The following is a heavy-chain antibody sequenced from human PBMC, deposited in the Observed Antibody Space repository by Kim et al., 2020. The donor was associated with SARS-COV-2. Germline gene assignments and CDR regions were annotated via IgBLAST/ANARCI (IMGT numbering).Heavy chain of an antibody. J-gene: IGHJ4*02. V-gene: IGHV3-64D*09. Sequence: GGSLRLSCSASGFTFSSYAMHWVRQAPGKGLEYVSAISSNGGSTYYADSVKGRFTISRDNSKNTLYLQMRSLRAEDTAVYYCVKEMGGRFLEWFQRPRGAFDYWGQGTLVTVSS. CDR1: GFTFSSYA. CDR2: ISSNGGST. CDR3: VKEMGGRFLEWFQRPRGAFDY. D-gene: IGHD3-3*01.